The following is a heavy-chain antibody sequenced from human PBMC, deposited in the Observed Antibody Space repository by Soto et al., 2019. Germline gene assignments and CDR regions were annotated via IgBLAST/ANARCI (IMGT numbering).Heavy chain of an antibody. J-gene: IGHJ4*02. CDR3: AREGAVAGSQDF. CDR1: GFMFSDYG. CDR2: IWYDGNYK. V-gene: IGHV3-33*01. D-gene: IGHD6-19*01. Sequence: LRLSCAASGFMFSDYGMHWVRQAPGKGLEWVAIIWYDGNYKYYSESAKGRFTISRDNSNNTLYLQMNNLRVEDTAVYFCAREGAVAGSQDFWGQGTLVTVSS.